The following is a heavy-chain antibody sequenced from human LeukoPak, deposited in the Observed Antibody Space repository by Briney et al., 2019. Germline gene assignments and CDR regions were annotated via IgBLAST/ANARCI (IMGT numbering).Heavy chain of an antibody. Sequence: PGGSLRLSCAASGFTFDDYVMHWVRQAPGKGLEWVYLISGDGGSTYYADSVKGRFTISRDNSKNSLYLQMNSLRTEDTALYYCAKQYCSGGSCYSHYFDYWGQGTLVTVSS. CDR2: ISGDGGST. CDR1: GFTFDDYV. V-gene: IGHV3-43*02. D-gene: IGHD2-15*01. CDR3: AKQYCSGGSCYSHYFDY. J-gene: IGHJ4*02.